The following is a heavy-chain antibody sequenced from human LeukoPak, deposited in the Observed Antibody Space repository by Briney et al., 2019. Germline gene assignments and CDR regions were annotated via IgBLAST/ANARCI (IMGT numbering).Heavy chain of an antibody. CDR3: ARDPAYDILTGPSPWFDP. CDR2: ISSSGSTI. V-gene: IGHV3-11*01. Sequence: GGSLRLSCAASGFTFSDYYMSWIRQAPGKGLEWVSYISSSGSTIYYADSVKGRFTISRDNAKNSLYLQMNSLRAEDTAVYYCARDPAYDILTGPSPWFDPWGQGTLVTVSS. D-gene: IGHD3-9*01. J-gene: IGHJ5*02. CDR1: GFTFSDYY.